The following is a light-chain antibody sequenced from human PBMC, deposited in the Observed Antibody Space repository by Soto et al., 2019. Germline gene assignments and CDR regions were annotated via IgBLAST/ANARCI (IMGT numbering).Light chain of an antibody. CDR2: DVN. V-gene: IGLV2-14*03. Sequence: ALTQAASVSGSSGQSITIFCTGTSSDVGGYNYVSWHQQHPGKAPRLIIYDVNYRPSGVSDRFSGSKSGNTASLTISGLQAEDEADYYCRSYTSSNTWVFGGGTKLTVL. J-gene: IGLJ3*02. CDR1: SSDVGGYNY. CDR3: RSYTSSNTWV.